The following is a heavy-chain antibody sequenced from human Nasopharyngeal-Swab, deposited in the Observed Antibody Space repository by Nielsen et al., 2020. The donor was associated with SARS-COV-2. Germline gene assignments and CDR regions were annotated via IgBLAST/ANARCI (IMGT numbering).Heavy chain of an antibody. Sequence: SVQVTCKASGGTFSSYAIIWVRQAPPQGREWMGGIIPIFGTANYAQKSQGRVTITADKSTSTAYMELGSLRSEDTAVYYCARRTYSSGWYEAPAYFDYWGQGTLVTVSS. CDR2: IIPIFGTA. V-gene: IGHV1-69*06. D-gene: IGHD6-19*01. CDR3: ARRTYSSGWYEAPAYFDY. CDR1: GGTFSSYA. J-gene: IGHJ4*02.